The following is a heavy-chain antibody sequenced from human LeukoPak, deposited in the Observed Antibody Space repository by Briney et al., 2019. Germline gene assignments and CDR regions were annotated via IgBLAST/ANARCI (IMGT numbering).Heavy chain of an antibody. D-gene: IGHD3-3*01. CDR3: ARDLAKSGSDY. CDR1: GGTFSSYA. J-gene: IGHJ4*02. CDR2: IIPILGIA. Sequence: ASVKVSCTASGGTFSSYAISWVRQAPGQGLEWMGRIIPILGIANYAQKFQGRVTITADKSTSTAYMELSSLRSEDTAVYYCARDLAKSGSDYWGQGTLVTVSS. V-gene: IGHV1-69*04.